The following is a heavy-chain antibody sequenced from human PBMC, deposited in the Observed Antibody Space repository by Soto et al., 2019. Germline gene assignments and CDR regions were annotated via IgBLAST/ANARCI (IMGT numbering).Heavy chain of an antibody. CDR2: IWYDGSNK. V-gene: IGHV3-33*01. CDR1: GFTFSSYG. CDR3: ASDGAKGKYQPDY. D-gene: IGHD2-2*01. Sequence: QVQLVESGGGVVQPGRSLRLSCAASGFTFSSYGMHWVRQAPGKGLEWVAVIWYDGSNKYYADSVKGRFTISRDNSKNTLYLQMNSLRAEDTAVYYCASDGAKGKYQPDYWGQGTLVTVSS. J-gene: IGHJ4*02.